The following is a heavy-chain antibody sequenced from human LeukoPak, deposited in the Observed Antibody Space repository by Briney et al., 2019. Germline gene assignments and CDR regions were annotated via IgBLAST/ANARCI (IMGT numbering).Heavy chain of an antibody. J-gene: IGHJ4*02. V-gene: IGHV4-39*07. CDR1: GGSISSSSYY. D-gene: IGHD7-27*01. CDR2: IYYSGST. Sequence: SETLSLTCTVSGGSISSSSYYWGWIRQPPGKGLEWIGSIYYSGSTYYNPSLKSRVTISVDTSRNQFSLRLTSVTAADTAVYYCARWGPYFDYWGQGTLVTVSS. CDR3: ARWGPYFDY.